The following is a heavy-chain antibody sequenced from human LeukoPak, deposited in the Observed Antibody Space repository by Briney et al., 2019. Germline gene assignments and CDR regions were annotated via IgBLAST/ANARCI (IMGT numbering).Heavy chain of an antibody. Sequence: ASVKVSCKASGYTFTSYGISWVRQAPGQGLEWMGWISAYNGNTNYAQKLRGRVTMTTDTSTSTAYMELRSLRSDDTAVYYCASGYSSGWYDPISFDYWGQGTLVTVSS. CDR3: ASGYSSGWYDPISFDY. CDR1: GYTFTSYG. J-gene: IGHJ4*02. CDR2: ISAYNGNT. V-gene: IGHV1-18*01. D-gene: IGHD6-19*01.